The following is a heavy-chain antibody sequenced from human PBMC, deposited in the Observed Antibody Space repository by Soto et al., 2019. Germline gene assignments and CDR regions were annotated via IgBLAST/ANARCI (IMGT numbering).Heavy chain of an antibody. V-gene: IGHV1-69*13. Sequence: GASVKVSCKASGGTFSSYAISWVRQAPVQGLEWMGGIIPIFGTANYAQKFQGRVTITADESTSTAYMELSSLRSEDPAVYYCARGGVPGATLGAFDIWGQGTMVTVSS. CDR3: ARGGVPGATLGAFDI. J-gene: IGHJ3*02. CDR1: GGTFSSYA. D-gene: IGHD2-2*01. CDR2: IIPIFGTA.